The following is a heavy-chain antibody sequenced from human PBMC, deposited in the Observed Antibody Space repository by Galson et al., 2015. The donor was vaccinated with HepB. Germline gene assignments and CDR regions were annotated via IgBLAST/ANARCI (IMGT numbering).Heavy chain of an antibody. J-gene: IGHJ4*02. V-gene: IGHV4-30-2*01. CDR1: GGSISSGGYS. Sequence: TLSLTCAVSGGSISSGGYSWSWIRQPPGKGLEWIGYIYHSGSTYYNPSLKSRVTISVDRSKNQFSLKLSSVTAADTAVYYCAREAGGYEIDYWGQGTLVTVSS. CDR2: IYHSGST. CDR3: AREAGGYEIDY. D-gene: IGHD5-12*01.